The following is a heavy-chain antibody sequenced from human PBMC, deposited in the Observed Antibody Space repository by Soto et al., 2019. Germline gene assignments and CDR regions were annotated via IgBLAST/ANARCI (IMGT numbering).Heavy chain of an antibody. V-gene: IGHV3-23*01. J-gene: IGHJ4*02. CDR3: AKVLYAIFDY. Sequence: EVQLLESGGGLVQPGGSLRLSCAASGFTFSSYDMSWVRQAPGKGLEWVSGINGSGGSTDYADSVKGRFTISKDNSMATLSLHMNSLRAEDTAVYYCAKVLYAIFDYWGQGTLLSVSS. D-gene: IGHD3-3*01. CDR1: GFTFSSYD. CDR2: INGSGGST.